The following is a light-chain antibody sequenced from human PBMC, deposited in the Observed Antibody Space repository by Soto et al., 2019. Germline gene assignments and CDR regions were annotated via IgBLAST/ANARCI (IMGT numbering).Light chain of an antibody. CDR3: QQYNNWPPFT. J-gene: IGKJ3*01. V-gene: IGKV3D-15*01. CDR1: QSVSSN. CDR2: GAS. Sequence: IVMTQSPATLSLSPGERVTLSCRASQSVSSNLAWYQQKPGQAPRLLIYGASTRADGIPARFSGSGPGTEFTLTISCLRSEDFAVYYCQQYNNWPPFTCGPGTKEDI.